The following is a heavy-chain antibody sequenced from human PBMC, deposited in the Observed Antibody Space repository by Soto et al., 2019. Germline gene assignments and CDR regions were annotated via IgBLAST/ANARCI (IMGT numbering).Heavy chain of an antibody. CDR2: ISGSGGST. J-gene: IGHJ4*02. D-gene: IGHD2-2*01. V-gene: IGHV3-23*01. Sequence: EVQLLESGGGLVQPGGSLRLSCAASGFTFSSYAMSWVRQAPGKGLEWVSAISGSGGSTYYADSVKGRFTISRDNSKNTLYLQMNSLRAEDTAVYYCAKAGQDCSSTSCHADFDYWGQGTLFTVSS. CDR3: AKAGQDCSSTSCHADFDY. CDR1: GFTFSSYA.